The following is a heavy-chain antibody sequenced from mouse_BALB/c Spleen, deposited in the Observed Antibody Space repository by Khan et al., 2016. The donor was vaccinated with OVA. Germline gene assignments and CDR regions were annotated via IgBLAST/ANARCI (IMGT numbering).Heavy chain of an antibody. CDR1: GYTFTSYW. CDR2: TNPTNGRT. V-gene: IGHV1S81*02. D-gene: IGHD1-1*01. CDR3: ARIKKIVATYFDY. J-gene: IGHJ2*01. Sequence: QVQLQQPGAELVKAGASVKMSCTASGYTFTSYWMHWVKQRLGQGLEWFAETNPTNGRTYYNETFKSQATLTVDKSSSTAYMLLSGPTFEDSAVYYCARIKKIVATYFDYWGQGTTLTVSS.